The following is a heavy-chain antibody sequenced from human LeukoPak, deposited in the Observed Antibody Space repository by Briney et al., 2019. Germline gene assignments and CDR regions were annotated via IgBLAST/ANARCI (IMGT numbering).Heavy chain of an antibody. Sequence: GGSLRLSCAASGFTVSSTYMSWVRQAPGKELEWVSVLYSGGSTYYADSVEGRFTISRDNSKNTLYLQMNSLRAEDTAVYYCASLERGSGSYFDYWGQGTLVTVSS. J-gene: IGHJ4*02. V-gene: IGHV3-66*01. D-gene: IGHD3-10*01. CDR2: LYSGGST. CDR3: ASLERGSGSYFDY. CDR1: GFTVSSTY.